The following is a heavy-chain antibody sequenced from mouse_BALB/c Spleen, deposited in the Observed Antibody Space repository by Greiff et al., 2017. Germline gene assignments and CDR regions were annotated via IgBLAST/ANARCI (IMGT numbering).Heavy chain of an antibody. Sequence: VQRVESGPGLVAPSQSLSITCTVSGFSLTSYGVHWVRQPPGKGLEWLGVIWAGGSTNYNSALMSRLSISEDNSKSQVFLKMNSLQTDDTAMYYCARDRGRSYYAMDYWGQGTSVTVSS. J-gene: IGHJ4*01. D-gene: IGHD3-3*01. V-gene: IGHV2-9*02. CDR3: ARDRGRSYYAMDY. CDR1: GFSLTSYG. CDR2: IWAGGST.